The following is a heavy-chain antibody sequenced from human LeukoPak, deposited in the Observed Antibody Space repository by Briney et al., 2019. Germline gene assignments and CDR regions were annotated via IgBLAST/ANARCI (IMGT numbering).Heavy chain of an antibody. CDR3: AKDLEVVAAIFDY. CDR2: ISGSGGST. D-gene: IGHD2-15*01. CDR1: GFTFSSYA. Sequence: GGSLRLSCAASGFTFSSYAMSWVRQAPGQGLEWVSAISGSGGSTYYADSVKGGFTISRDDSKNTLYLQMNSLRAEDTAVYYCAKDLEVVAAIFDYWGQGTLVTVSS. J-gene: IGHJ4*02. V-gene: IGHV3-23*01.